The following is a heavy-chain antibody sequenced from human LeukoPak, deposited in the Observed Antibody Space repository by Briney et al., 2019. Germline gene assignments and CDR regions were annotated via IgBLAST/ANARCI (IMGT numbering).Heavy chain of an antibody. Sequence: GGSLRLSCAASGFTFSIYGMTWVRQAPGKGLEWVSGISGSGGHTYYAVSVQGRFTISRHNSKNTLYLQLNSLRAEDTAVYYCAGSDTIGYLPREWDYWYFDRWGRGTLVTVSS. CDR2: ISGSGGHT. CDR1: GFTFSIYG. J-gene: IGHJ2*01. V-gene: IGHV3-23*01. CDR3: AGSDTIGYLPREWDYWYFDR. D-gene: IGHD3-22*01.